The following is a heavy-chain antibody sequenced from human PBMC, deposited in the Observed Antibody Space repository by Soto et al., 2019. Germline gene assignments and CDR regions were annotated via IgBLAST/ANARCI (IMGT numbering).Heavy chain of an antibody. Sequence: SQTLLLTCAISGDSVSSNSAAWNWIRQSPSRGLEWLGRTYYRSKWYNDYAVSVKSRITINPDTSKNQFSLQLNSVTPEDTAVYYCARDLQANYDILTGYYIGPPNAFDIWGQGTMVTVSS. CDR3: ARDLQANYDILTGYYIGPPNAFDI. CDR1: GDSVSSNSAA. CDR2: TYYRSKWYN. J-gene: IGHJ3*02. V-gene: IGHV6-1*01. D-gene: IGHD3-9*01.